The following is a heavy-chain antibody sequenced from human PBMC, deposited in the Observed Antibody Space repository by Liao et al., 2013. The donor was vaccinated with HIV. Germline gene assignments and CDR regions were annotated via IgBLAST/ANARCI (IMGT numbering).Heavy chain of an antibody. D-gene: IGHD1-1*01. J-gene: IGHJ4*02. Sequence: QLQLQESGPGLVKPSETLSLTCSVSGGSIRGGNFNWNWIRQPAGRELEWIGRLHTSGTTTFNPSVESRVTMSVDTSKNQFSLKLSSVTAADTAVYYCARDRRNERAFDYWGQGTLVTVSS. CDR2: LHTSGTT. V-gene: IGHV4-61*02. CDR1: GGSIRGGNFN. CDR3: ARDRRNERAFDY.